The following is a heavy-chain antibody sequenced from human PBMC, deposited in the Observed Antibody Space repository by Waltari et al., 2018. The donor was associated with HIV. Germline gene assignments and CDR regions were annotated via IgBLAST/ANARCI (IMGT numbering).Heavy chain of an antibody. Sequence: ESGGGRAKPGGPLKLSCSGSGSPFKTYSVSWIRQTPGRGLEWISSISDDSSFIYYADSVKGRFTVSRDNVRNSVFLQMNDVRAEDTAKYFCGAFLCAEDCRDGFDVWGQGTMVTVSS. J-gene: IGHJ3*01. CDR2: ISDDSSFI. CDR3: GAFLCAEDCRDGFDV. D-gene: IGHD2-21*02. CDR1: GSPFKTYS. V-gene: IGHV3-21*06.